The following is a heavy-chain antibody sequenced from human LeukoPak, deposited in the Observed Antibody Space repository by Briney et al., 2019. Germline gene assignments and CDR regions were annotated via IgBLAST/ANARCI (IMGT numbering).Heavy chain of an antibody. CDR3: AKDKGRGIMYYFDY. V-gene: IGHV3-30*18. CDR2: ISYDGSNK. J-gene: IGHJ4*02. D-gene: IGHD3-10*01. Sequence: GRSLRLSCAASGFTFSSYGMHWVRQAPGKGLEWVAVISYDGSNKYYADSVKGRFTISRDNSKITLYLQMNSLRAEDTAVYYCAKDKGRGIMYYFDYWGQGTLVTVSS. CDR1: GFTFSSYG.